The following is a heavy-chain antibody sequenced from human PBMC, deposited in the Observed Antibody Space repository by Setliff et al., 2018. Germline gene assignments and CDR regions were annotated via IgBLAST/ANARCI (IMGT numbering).Heavy chain of an antibody. Sequence: GASVKVSCKASGYTFNNYGITWVRQAPGQGLEWMGWINNNNFNTNYAQKFQGRVTMTIDTSTDTVYMELRSLKSDDTALYYCARINFYVSSGYYYAPDYWGQGTLVTVSS. D-gene: IGHD3-22*01. CDR1: GYTFNNYG. V-gene: IGHV1-18*01. CDR3: ARINFYVSSGYYYAPDY. J-gene: IGHJ4*02. CDR2: INNNNFNT.